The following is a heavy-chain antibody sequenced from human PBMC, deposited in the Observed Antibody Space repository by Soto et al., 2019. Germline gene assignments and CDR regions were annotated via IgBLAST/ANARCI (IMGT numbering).Heavy chain of an antibody. CDR2: IYYSGST. V-gene: IGHV4-31*03. Sequence: PSETLSLTCTVSGGSISSCGYYWSWIRQHPGKGLEWIGYIYYSGSTYYNPSLKSRVTISVDTSKNQFSLKLSSVTAADTAVYYCAREAHGEYYYGSGKFDYWGQGTLVTVSS. J-gene: IGHJ4*02. CDR1: GGSISSCGYY. D-gene: IGHD3-10*01. CDR3: AREAHGEYYYGSGKFDY.